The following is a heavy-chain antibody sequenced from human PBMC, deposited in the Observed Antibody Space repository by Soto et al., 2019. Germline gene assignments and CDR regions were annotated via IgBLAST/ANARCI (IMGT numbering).Heavy chain of an antibody. V-gene: IGHV3-33*01. Sequence: QVQLVQSGGGVVQPGTSLRLSCAASGFIFKKFGMQWVRQAPGKGLEWVSVIWHDGKNYDYADSVRGRFTVSRDNRKNTRNLYMNNLGADDTAVYYCARDPGKGEERDHWGQGTLVTVSS. CDR3: ARDPGKGEERDH. CDR2: IWHDGKNY. CDR1: GFIFKKFG. J-gene: IGHJ4*02.